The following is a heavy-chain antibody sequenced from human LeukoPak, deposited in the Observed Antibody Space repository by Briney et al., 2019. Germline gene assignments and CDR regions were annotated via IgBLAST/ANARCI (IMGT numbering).Heavy chain of an antibody. Sequence: ASVKVSCKASGYTFTSYGISWVRQAPGQGLEWMGWISVYNDNTDYAQKLQGRVTMTTDTSTSTAYMELRSLRSDDTAVYYCARAGVGARNRYWFDPWGQGTLVTVSS. D-gene: IGHD1-26*01. J-gene: IGHJ5*02. CDR3: ARAGVGARNRYWFDP. CDR2: ISVYNDNT. V-gene: IGHV1-18*01. CDR1: GYTFTSYG.